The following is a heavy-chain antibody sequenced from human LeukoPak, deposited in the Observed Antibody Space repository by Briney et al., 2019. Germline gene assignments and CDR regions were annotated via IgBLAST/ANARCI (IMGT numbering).Heavy chain of an antibody. CDR3: ARADGGYYTFDY. J-gene: IGHJ4*02. V-gene: IGHV4-31*03. Sequence: TLSLTCTVSGGSISSGGYYWSWIRQHPGKGLEWIGYIYYSGSTYYNPSLKSRVTISVDTSKNQFSLKLSSVTAADTAVYYCARADGGYYTFDYWGQGTLVTVSS. D-gene: IGHD3-3*01. CDR2: IYYSGST. CDR1: GGSISSGGYY.